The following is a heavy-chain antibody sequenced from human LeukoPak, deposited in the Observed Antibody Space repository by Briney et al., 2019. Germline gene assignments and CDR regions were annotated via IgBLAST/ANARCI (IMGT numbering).Heavy chain of an antibody. CDR2: ISSSSSYI. Sequence: GGSLRLSCAASGFTFSSYSMNWVRQAPGKGLEWVSSISSSSSYIYYADSVKGRFTISRDNAKNSLYPQMNSLRAEDTAVYYCAVLRGANGEFYYYYYMDVWGKGTTVTVSS. J-gene: IGHJ6*03. CDR3: AVLRGANGEFYYYYYMDV. D-gene: IGHD1-26*01. V-gene: IGHV3-21*01. CDR1: GFTFSSYS.